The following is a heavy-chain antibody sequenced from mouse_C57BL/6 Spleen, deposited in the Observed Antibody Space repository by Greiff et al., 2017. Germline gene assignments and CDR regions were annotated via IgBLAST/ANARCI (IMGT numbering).Heavy chain of an antibody. CDR3: ARYRETHLYAMDY. J-gene: IGHJ4*01. V-gene: IGHV7-3*01. CDR2: IRNKANGYTT. Sequence: EVLLVESGGGLVQPGGSLSLSCAASGFTFTDYYMSWVRQPPGKALEWLGFIRNKANGYTTEYSASVKGRFTISRDNSKSILYLQMNGLRAEDSATYYCARYRETHLYAMDYWGQGTSVTVAS. CDR1: GFTFTDYY.